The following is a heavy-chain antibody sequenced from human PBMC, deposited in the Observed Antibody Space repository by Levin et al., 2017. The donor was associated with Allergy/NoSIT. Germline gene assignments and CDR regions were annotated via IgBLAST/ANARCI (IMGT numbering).Heavy chain of an antibody. J-gene: IGHJ5*02. Sequence: SETLSLTCAVYGGSFSGYYWSWIRQPPGKGLEWIGEINHSGSTNYNPSLKSRVTISVDTSKNQFSLKLSSVTAADTAVYYCARRLAAAEGGNWFDPWGQGTLVTVSS. CDR2: INHSGST. V-gene: IGHV4-34*01. CDR3: ARRLAAAEGGNWFDP. CDR1: GGSFSGYY. D-gene: IGHD6-13*01.